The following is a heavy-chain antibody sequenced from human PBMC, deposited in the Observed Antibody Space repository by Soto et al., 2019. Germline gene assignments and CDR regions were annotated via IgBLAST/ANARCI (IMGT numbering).Heavy chain of an antibody. V-gene: IGHV3-7*01. CDR3: ARDNLVHLSYGDYPLFDFD. CDR2: IKQDGSEK. J-gene: IGHJ4*02. Sequence: QPGGSLRLSCAASGFTFSSYWMSWVRQAPGKGLEWVANIKQDGSEKYYVDSVKGRFTISRDNAKNSLYLQMNSLRAEDTAVYYCARDNLVHLSYGDYPLFDFDWGQGTLVTVSS. D-gene: IGHD4-17*01. CDR1: GFTFSSYW.